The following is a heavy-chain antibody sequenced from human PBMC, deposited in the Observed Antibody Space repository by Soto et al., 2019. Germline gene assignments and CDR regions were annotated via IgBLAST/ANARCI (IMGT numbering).Heavy chain of an antibody. CDR2: IYYSGST. D-gene: IGHD3-9*01. CDR3: ARRYGDAFDI. J-gene: IGHJ3*02. V-gene: IGHV4-59*01. Sequence: SETLSLTCTVSGGSISSYYWSWIRQPPGKGLEWIGYIYYSGSTNYNPSLKSRVTISVDTSKNQLSLKLSSVTAADTAVYYCARRYGDAFDIWGQGTMVTVSS. CDR1: GGSISSYY.